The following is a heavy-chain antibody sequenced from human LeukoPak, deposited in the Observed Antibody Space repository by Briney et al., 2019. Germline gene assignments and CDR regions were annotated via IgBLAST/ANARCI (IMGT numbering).Heavy chain of an antibody. V-gene: IGHV3-11*01. D-gene: IGHD3-3*01. CDR1: GFTFSDYY. CDR3: ARSTGEYDFWSGYLGY. Sequence: GGSLRLSCAASGFTFSDYYMSRLRQAPGKGLEWVSYISSSGSTIYYADSVKGRFTISRDNAKNSLYLQMNSLRAEDTAVYYCARSTGEYDFWSGYLGYWGQGTLVTVSP. J-gene: IGHJ4*02. CDR2: ISSSGSTI.